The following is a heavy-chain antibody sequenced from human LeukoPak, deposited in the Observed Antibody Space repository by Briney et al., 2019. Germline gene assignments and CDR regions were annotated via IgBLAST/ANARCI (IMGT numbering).Heavy chain of an antibody. CDR1: GFTFSSHS. J-gene: IGHJ6*03. V-gene: IGHV3-21*01. CDR3: AKEHTRGQQLGIMDV. Sequence: GGSLRLSCVASGFTFSSHSMNWVRQAPGKGLEWVSCISSSSSYIYYADSLKGRFTISRDNAKNSLYLQMNSLRAEDTAVYYCAKEHTRGQQLGIMDVWGKGTTVTVSS. D-gene: IGHD6-13*01. CDR2: ISSSSSYI.